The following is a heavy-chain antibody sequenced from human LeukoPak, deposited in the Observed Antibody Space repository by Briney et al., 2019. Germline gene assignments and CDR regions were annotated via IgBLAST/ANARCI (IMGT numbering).Heavy chain of an antibody. CDR2: ISDSGGYT. V-gene: IGHV3-23*01. CDR1: GFTFSSYA. J-gene: IGHJ5*02. CDR3: ARQDPYTSGWYP. Sequence: GGSLRLSCAASGFTFSSYAMSWVRQAPGKGLEWVSAISDSGGYTYYADSVKGRFTISRDNSKNTLYLQMNSLRAEDTAVYYCARQDPYTSGWYPWGQGTLVTVSS. D-gene: IGHD6-19*01.